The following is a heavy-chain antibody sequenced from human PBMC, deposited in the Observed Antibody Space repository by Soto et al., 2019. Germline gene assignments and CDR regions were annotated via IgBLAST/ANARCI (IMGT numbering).Heavy chain of an antibody. CDR2: TRNKPNSYTT. Sequence: GGSLRLSCAASGFTFSDHYMDWVRQAPGKGLEWVGRTRNKPNSYTTEYAASVKGRFTISRDDSKNSLYLQMNSLKAEDTAVYYCARERGRGYSYGYFNYYGMDVWGQGTTVTVSS. CDR3: ARERGRGYSYGYFNYYGMDV. CDR1: GFTFSDHY. V-gene: IGHV3-72*01. D-gene: IGHD5-18*01. J-gene: IGHJ6*02.